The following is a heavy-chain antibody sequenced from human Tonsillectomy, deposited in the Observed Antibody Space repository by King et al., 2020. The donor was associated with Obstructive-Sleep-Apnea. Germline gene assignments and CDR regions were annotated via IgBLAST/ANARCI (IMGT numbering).Heavy chain of an antibody. V-gene: IGHV3-30*18. CDR2: RSYDGSKK. Sequence: VQLVESGGGVVQPGRSLRLSCAASGFTFSSYGMHWVRQAPGKGLEGVAVRSYDGSKKYYVDSVKGRFTISRDNSKNTLYLQMNSLRAEDTAVYYCAKTRYFDWPFDYWGQGTLVTVSS. D-gene: IGHD3-9*01. CDR1: GFTFSSYG. J-gene: IGHJ4*02. CDR3: AKTRYFDWPFDY.